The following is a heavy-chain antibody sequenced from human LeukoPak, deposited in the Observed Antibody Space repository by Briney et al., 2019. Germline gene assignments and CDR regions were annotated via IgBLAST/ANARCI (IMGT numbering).Heavy chain of an antibody. V-gene: IGHV3-64*05. CDR2: ISSSGVSR. D-gene: IGHD4-17*01. CDR1: GFAFNRDG. Sequence: GRSLRLSCSASGFAFNRDGMHWVRQAAGKGLEYVSAISSSGVSRNYANSGNGRFTISRDNSTNTVYVDLRSVRPEDTVVYYCVKDRGGDSVFDYWGQGSLVTVYS. CDR3: VKDRGGDSVFDY. J-gene: IGHJ4*02.